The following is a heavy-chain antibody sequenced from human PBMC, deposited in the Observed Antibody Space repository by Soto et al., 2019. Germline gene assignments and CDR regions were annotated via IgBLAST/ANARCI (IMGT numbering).Heavy chain of an antibody. J-gene: IGHJ5*02. D-gene: IGHD6-13*01. CDR3: TRDASRDSSARGSFDP. CDR1: GFTFRSFT. V-gene: IGHV3-21*02. Sequence: EVQLVESGGGLVKPGGSLRLSCAASGFTFRSFTMNWVRQAPGKGLEWVSTISSNSAYIYYTDALRGRFTISRDNAKNSLHRQMNSPRAEDTAVYYCTRDASRDSSARGSFDPWGPGTLVTVSS. CDR2: ISSNSAYI.